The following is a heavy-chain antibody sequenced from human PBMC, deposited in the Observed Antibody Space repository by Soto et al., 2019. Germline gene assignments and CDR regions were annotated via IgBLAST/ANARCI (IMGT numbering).Heavy chain of an antibody. CDR1: GVTFSSYA. CDR2: IIPIFGTA. V-gene: IGHV1-69*01. D-gene: IGHD2-21*02. CDR3: ASLAYCGGDCYSSCYFDL. J-gene: IGHJ2*01. Sequence: QVQLVQSGAEVKKPGSSVKVSCKASGVTFSSYAISWVRQAPGQGLEWMGGIIPIFGTANYAQKFQGRVTITADESTSKAYMDLSRLRSEDTAVYYCASLAYCGGDCYSSCYFDLWGRGTLVTVSS.